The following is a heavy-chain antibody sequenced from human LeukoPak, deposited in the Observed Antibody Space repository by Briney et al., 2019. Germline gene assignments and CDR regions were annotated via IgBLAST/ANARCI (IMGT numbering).Heavy chain of an antibody. CDR2: ISYDGSNK. CDR3: AKDLGGSYGIDY. J-gene: IGHJ4*02. CDR1: GFTFSSYG. D-gene: IGHD1-26*01. Sequence: GGSLRLSCAASGFTFSSYGMHWVRQAPGKGLEWVAVISYDGSNKYYADSVKGRFTISRDNSKNTLHLQMNSLRAEDTAVYYCAKDLGGSYGIDYWGQGTLVTVSS. V-gene: IGHV3-30*18.